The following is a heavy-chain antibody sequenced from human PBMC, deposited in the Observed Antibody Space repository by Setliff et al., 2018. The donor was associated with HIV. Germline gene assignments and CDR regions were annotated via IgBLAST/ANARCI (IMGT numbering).Heavy chain of an antibody. J-gene: IGHJ4*02. CDR3: ARFARDPTD. V-gene: IGHV4-59*08. CDR2: IYYSGDS. Sequence: ASETLSLTCTVSGAPITSSYWTWIRQSPGRGLEYLGYIYYSGDSNYSPSLKSRLSMSLDASTSQFSLRLNSLTAADTAMYYCARFARDPTDWGRGILVTVSS. CDR1: GAPITSSY.